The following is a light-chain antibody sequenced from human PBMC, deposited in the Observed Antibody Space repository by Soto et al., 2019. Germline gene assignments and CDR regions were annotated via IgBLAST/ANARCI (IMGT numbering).Light chain of an antibody. CDR1: SPNVGKYNY. CDR2: EVN. V-gene: IGLV2-8*01. CDR3: SSFVGAPVI. Sequence: QPVLTQPPSASGSPGQPVPTPSPGPSPNVGKYNYVSWYQQHPGKVPKLIIFEVNKRPSGVPDRFSGSKSGDTASLTVSGLQAEDEADYYCSSFVGAPVIFGGGTKLTVL. J-gene: IGLJ2*01.